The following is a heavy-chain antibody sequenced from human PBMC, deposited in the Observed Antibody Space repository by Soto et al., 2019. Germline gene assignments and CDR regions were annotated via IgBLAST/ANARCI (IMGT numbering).Heavy chain of an antibody. Sequence: GGSLRLTCAASGFTFSKYGMHWVRQAPGKGLEWVALIWNDGIRRVYVDSVKGRFTISRDNSKNTLDLQMNNLRDEDTAVYYCARDDDNDANALDYWGPGTLVTVSS. CDR3: ARDDDNDANALDY. CDR2: IWNDGIRR. J-gene: IGHJ4*02. CDR1: GFTFSKYG. V-gene: IGHV3-33*01.